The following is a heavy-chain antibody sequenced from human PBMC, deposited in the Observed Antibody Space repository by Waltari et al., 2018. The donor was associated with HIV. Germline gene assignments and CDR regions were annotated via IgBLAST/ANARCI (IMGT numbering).Heavy chain of an antibody. CDR1: GYTFTSYY. CDR3: VIDSSGWREDV. CDR2: INPSVGST. V-gene: IGHV1-46*03. Sequence: QVQLVQSGAEVKKPGAAVKVSCKASGYTFTSYYTHWVRQAPGQGLEGMGRINPSVGSTSYGQKFQGRVTMTRDTSTSTVYMELSSLRSEDTAVYYCVIDSSGWREDVWGQGTTVTVS. J-gene: IGHJ6*02. D-gene: IGHD6-19*01.